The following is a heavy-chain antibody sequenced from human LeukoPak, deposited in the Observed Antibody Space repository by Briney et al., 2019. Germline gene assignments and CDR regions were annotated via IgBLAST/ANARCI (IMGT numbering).Heavy chain of an antibody. CDR1: GYTFTSYG. D-gene: IGHD3-10*01. V-gene: IGHV1-2*02. J-gene: IGHJ3*02. CDR3: ARSDYYGSGTEHAFDI. Sequence: WASVKVSCKASGYTFTSYGISWVRQAPGQGLEWMGWINPNSGGTNYAQKFQGRVTMTRDTSISTAYMELSRLRSDDTAVYYCARSDYYGSGTEHAFDIWGQGTMVTVSS. CDR2: INPNSGGT.